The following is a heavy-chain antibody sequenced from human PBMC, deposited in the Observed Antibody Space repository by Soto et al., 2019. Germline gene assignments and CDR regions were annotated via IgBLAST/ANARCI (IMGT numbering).Heavy chain of an antibody. Sequence: QVQLEQSGPEVKKNGASVKVSCKASGYTFSAYYMHWVRQAPGQGLEWMGWTNPNSGGTNYAQKFQGRVTMTRDTSISRGYMEVNGLRPDDTAVYYCARGAGAAGTPGTVRFAFDIWGQGTMVTVSS. V-gene: IGHV1-2*02. CDR2: TNPNSGGT. J-gene: IGHJ3*02. D-gene: IGHD6-13*01. CDR1: GYTFSAYY. CDR3: ARGAGAAGTPGTVRFAFDI.